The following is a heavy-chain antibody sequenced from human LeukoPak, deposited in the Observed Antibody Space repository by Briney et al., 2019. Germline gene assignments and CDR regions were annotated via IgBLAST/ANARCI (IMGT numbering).Heavy chain of an antibody. V-gene: IGHV3-23*01. D-gene: IGHD2-2*01. J-gene: IGHJ4*02. Sequence: GGSLRLSCAASGFTFSSYAMSWVRQAPGKGLEWVSAISGSGGSTYYADSVKGRFTISRDNSKNTLYLQMNSLRAEDTAVYYCAKTGVVVVPAASYFDYWGQGTLVTVSS. CDR1: GFTFSSYA. CDR2: ISGSGGST. CDR3: AKTGVVVVPAASYFDY.